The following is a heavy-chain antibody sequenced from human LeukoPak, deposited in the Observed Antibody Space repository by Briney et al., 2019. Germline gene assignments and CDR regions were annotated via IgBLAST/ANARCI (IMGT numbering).Heavy chain of an antibody. V-gene: IGHV3-30*02. J-gene: IGHJ5*02. CDR3: AKDFYSGSSP. D-gene: IGHD1-26*01. Sequence: GGSLRLSCAASGFTFTGYPMHWVRQPPGKGLEWVAFIRYDGSNEYYADSVKGRFTISRDNSKNTLFLQMNSLRTEDTAVYYCAKDFYSGSSPWGQGTLVTVSS. CDR1: GFTFTGYP. CDR2: IRYDGSNE.